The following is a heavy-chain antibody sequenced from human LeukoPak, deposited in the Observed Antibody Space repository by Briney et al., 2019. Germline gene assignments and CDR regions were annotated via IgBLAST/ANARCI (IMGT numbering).Heavy chain of an antibody. CDR2: INAGNGNT. CDR1: GYTFTSYA. D-gene: IGHD3-10*01. CDR3: ALLWSGESPDPWYFDL. V-gene: IGHV1-3*01. J-gene: IGHJ2*01. Sequence: ASVKVSCKASGYTFTSYAMHWVRQAPGQRLEWMGWINAGNGNTKYSQKFQGRVTITRDTSASTAYMELSSLRSEDTAVYYCALLWSGESPDPWYFDLWGRGTLVTVSS.